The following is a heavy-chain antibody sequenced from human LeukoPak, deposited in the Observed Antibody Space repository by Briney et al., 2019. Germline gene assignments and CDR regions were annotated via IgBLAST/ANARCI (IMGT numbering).Heavy chain of an antibody. J-gene: IGHJ3*02. CDR3: ARVVSPVTRGGNDVFDI. CDR2: SRNRAKSYTT. CDR1: GFTLSDHY. Sequence: GGSLRLSCAASGFTLSDHYMDWVRQAPGKGLEWVGRSRNRAKSYTTDYAASVKARFTISRDNSKNSLYLQMNSLKTEDTAVYYCARVVSPVTRGGNDVFDIWGQGTMVTVSS. V-gene: IGHV3-72*01. D-gene: IGHD4-17*01.